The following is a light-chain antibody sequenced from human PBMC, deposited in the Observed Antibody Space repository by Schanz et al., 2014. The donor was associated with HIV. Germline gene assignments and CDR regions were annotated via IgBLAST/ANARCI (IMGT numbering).Light chain of an antibody. CDR2: SAS. V-gene: IGKV1-39*01. CDR3: QQTYSTLYT. CDR1: QSIRKS. Sequence: DIQMTQSPSPLSASVGDRVTISCRASQSIRKSVSWYQQRQGRAPKLLVSSASTLESGVSSRFSGSGSGTDFTLTISSLQPEDFATYYCQQTYSTLYTFGQGTKLEIK. J-gene: IGKJ2*01.